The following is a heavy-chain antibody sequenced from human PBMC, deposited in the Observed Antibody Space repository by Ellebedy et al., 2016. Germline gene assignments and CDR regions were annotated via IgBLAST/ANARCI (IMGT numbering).Heavy chain of an antibody. V-gene: IGHV3-23*01. CDR3: RQGHYADL. CDR2: ISGGGDAT. CDR1: GLSFGNFF. J-gene: IGHJ4*02. Sequence: GGSLRLSXVASGLSFGNFFMSWVRQAPGGGLEWVSTISGGGDATVYADSVKGRFTISRDSSKNSVYLRMNNLRVEDTAVYYCRQGHYADLWGQGTLVTVSS. D-gene: IGHD4-17*01.